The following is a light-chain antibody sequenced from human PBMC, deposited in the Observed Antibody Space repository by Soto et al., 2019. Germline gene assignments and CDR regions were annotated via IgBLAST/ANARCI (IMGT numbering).Light chain of an antibody. CDR2: EVN. J-gene: IGLJ2*01. CDR1: SSDVGGYNY. V-gene: IGLV2-8*01. CDR3: SSYAGSNNLL. Sequence: QSVLTQPPSASGSPGQSVTISCTGTSSDVGGYNYVSWYQQHPGKAPKLMIYEVNERPSGVPDRFSGSKSGNTASLTVSGLQAEDEADYYCSSYAGSNNLLFGGGTKVTVL.